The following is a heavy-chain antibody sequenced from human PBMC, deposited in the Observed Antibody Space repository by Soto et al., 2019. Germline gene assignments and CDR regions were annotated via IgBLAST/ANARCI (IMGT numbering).Heavy chain of an antibody. D-gene: IGHD6-6*01. CDR3: ARIAEKYSSSSALDY. V-gene: IGHV4-59*01. J-gene: IGHJ4*02. CDR1: GGSISSYY. Sequence: PSETLSLTCTVSGGSISSYYWSWIRQPPGKGLEWIGYIYYSGNTNYNPSLKSRITISIDKSKNKIYLKMSTVTAADTAVYYCARIAEKYSSSSALDYWGQGTLVTVSS. CDR2: IYYSGNT.